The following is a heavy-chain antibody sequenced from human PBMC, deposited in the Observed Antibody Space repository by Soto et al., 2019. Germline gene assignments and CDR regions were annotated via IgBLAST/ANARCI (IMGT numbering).Heavy chain of an antibody. CDR2: IIPIFGTA. V-gene: IGHV1-69*13. D-gene: IGHD1-26*01. Sequence: SVKVSCKASGGTFSSYAINWVRQAPGQGLEWMGDIIPIFGTANYRQKFQGRVTITADQSTATAYMEVSSLSSEDVAVYYCAILGRSGGYFDYWGQGTLVTVSS. CDR1: GGTFSSYA. CDR3: AILGRSGGYFDY. J-gene: IGHJ4*02.